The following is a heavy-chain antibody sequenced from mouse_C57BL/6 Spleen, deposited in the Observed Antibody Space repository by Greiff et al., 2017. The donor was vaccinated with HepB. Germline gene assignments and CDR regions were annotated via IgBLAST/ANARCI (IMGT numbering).Heavy chain of an antibody. CDR1: GYSITSGYY. D-gene: IGHD2-4*01. CDR3: AREGNYDYLYFDV. V-gene: IGHV3-6*01. J-gene: IGHJ1*03. Sequence: ESGPGLVKPSQSLSLTCSVTGYSITSGYYWNWIRQFPGNKLEWMGYISYDGSNNYNPSLKNRISITRDTSKNQFFLKLNSVTTEDTATYYCAREGNYDYLYFDVWGTGTTVTVSS. CDR2: ISYDGSN.